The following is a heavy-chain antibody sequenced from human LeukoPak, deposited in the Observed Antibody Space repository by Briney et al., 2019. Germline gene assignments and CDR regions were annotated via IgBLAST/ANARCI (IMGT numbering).Heavy chain of an antibody. CDR1: GGSLSSYH. V-gene: IGHV4-4*07. CDR2: IYPSGNA. J-gene: IGHJ2*01. D-gene: IGHD4-17*01. CDR3: ARDPGDYNHDWYFDL. Sequence: SETLSLTCTVSGGSLSSYHWTWVRHPAGKGLEFIGRIYPSGNADYNPSLKSRVTMSVDTSKNQFSLRLSSVTAADAAVYYCARDPGDYNHDWYFDLWGRGTLVTVSS.